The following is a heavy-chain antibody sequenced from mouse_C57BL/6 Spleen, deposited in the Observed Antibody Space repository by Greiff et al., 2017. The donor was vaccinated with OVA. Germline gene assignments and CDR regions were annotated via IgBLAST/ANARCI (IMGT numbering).Heavy chain of an antibody. Sequence: QVHVKQSGAELVRPGSSVKLSCKASGYTFTSYWMHWVKQRPIQGLEWIGNIDPSDSETHYNQKFKDKATLTVDKSSSTAYMQLSSLTSEDSAVYYCARSGYYSNYGDYWGQGTTLTVSS. CDR2: IDPSDSET. CDR3: ARSGYYSNYGDY. D-gene: IGHD2-5*01. CDR1: GYTFTSYW. V-gene: IGHV1-52*01. J-gene: IGHJ2*01.